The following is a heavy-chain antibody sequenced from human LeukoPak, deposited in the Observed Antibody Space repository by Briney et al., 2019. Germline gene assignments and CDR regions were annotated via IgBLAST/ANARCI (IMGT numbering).Heavy chain of an antibody. CDR2: VYQTGST. Sequence: SGTLSLTCGVSGASISSSNWRSWVRQPPGQGLEWIGEVYQTGSTNYNPSLTSRVTISVDKSRNQFSLDLTSVTAADTAVYYCARTVLISSGYYLDYWGQGTLVTVSS. CDR1: GASISSSNW. J-gene: IGHJ4*02. V-gene: IGHV4-4*02. D-gene: IGHD3-22*01. CDR3: ARTVLISSGYYLDY.